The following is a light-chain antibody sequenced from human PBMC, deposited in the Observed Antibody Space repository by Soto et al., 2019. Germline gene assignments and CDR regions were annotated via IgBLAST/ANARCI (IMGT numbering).Light chain of an antibody. Sequence: DIVMTQSPDSVAVSLGERATINCKSSQSVLYSSNNKNYLAWYQQKPGQPPKLLIYWASTRESGVPDRFSGSGSGTDFTLTISSLQAEDVAVYYCQQYYSSLWTFGHGTKVEIK. V-gene: IGKV4-1*01. CDR2: WAS. CDR3: QQYYSSLWT. J-gene: IGKJ1*01. CDR1: QSVLYSSNNKNY.